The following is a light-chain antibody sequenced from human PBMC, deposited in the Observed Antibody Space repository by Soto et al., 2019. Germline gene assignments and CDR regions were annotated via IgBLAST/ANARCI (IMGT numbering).Light chain of an antibody. CDR1: SSDVGGYNY. V-gene: IGLV2-14*01. J-gene: IGLJ1*01. Sequence: QSVLTQPASVSGSPGQSITISCTGTSSDVGGYNYVSWYQQHPGKAPKLMIYDVSNRPSGVSNRFSGSKSGNTASLTISGPQAEDEADYYCSSYTSSSTNVFGTGTKLTVL. CDR3: SSYTSSSTNV. CDR2: DVS.